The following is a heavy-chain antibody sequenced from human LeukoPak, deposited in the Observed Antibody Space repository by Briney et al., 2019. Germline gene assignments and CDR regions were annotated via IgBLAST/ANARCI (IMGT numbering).Heavy chain of an antibody. J-gene: IGHJ4*02. CDR2: ISGSGGST. CDR1: GFTFTSYS. CDR3: AKDRYDSSGYYLDY. D-gene: IGHD3-22*01. Sequence: GGSLRLSCAASGFTFTSYSMNWVRQAPGKGLEWVSAISGSGGSTYYADSVKGRFTISRDNSKNTLYLQMNSLRAEDTAVYYCAKDRYDSSGYYLDYWGQGTLVTVSS. V-gene: IGHV3-23*01.